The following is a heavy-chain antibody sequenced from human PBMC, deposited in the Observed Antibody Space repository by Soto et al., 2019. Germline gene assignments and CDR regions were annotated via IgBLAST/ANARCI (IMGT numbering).Heavy chain of an antibody. V-gene: IGHV4-59*08. CDR2: IYYSGST. Sequence: SETLSLTCTVSGGSISSYYWSWIRQPPGKGLEWIGYIYYSGSTNYNPSLKSRVTISVDTSKNQFSLKLSSVTAADTAVYYCARTIITISGRWFDPWGQGTLVTVSS. D-gene: IGHD3-3*01. J-gene: IGHJ5*02. CDR1: GGSISSYY. CDR3: ARTIITISGRWFDP.